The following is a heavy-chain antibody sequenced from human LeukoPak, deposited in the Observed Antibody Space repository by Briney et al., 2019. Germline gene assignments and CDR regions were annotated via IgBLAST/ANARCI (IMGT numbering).Heavy chain of an antibody. J-gene: IGHJ4*02. CDR2: ISGSGGST. Sequence: GGSLRLSCAASGFNFGSYSMTWVRQAPGKGLEWVSAISGSGGSTYYADSVKGRFTISRDNSKNTLYLQMNSLRAEDTAVYYCAKYYYYGSGSYLSYFDYWGQGTLVTVSS. CDR1: GFNFGSYS. V-gene: IGHV3-23*01. CDR3: AKYYYYGSGSYLSYFDY. D-gene: IGHD3-10*01.